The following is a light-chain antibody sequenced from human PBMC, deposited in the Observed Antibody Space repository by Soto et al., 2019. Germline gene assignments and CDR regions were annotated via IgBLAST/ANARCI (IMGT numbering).Light chain of an antibody. Sequence: EIVLTQSPGTLSLSPGERATLSCRASQSVPRSYLAWYQQKPGQAPRLLIDGTSSRATGIPDRISGSGSGTDFTLTISRLEPEDFAVFYCQQYGSSITFGQGTRLEIK. J-gene: IGKJ5*01. CDR2: GTS. CDR3: QQYGSSIT. CDR1: QSVPRSY. V-gene: IGKV3-20*01.